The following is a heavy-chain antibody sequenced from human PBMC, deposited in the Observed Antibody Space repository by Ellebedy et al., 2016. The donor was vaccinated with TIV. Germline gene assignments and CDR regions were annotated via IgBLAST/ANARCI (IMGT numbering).Heavy chain of an antibody. J-gene: IGHJ4*02. Sequence: GESLKISXEASGFTFSDYYMNWIRQAPGRGLEWVSYISSSGRIIYYADSVKGRFTISRDNAKRSLYLQMNSLRAEDTAIYYCARILEPDELCSDYWGQGTLVTVSS. CDR1: GFTFSDYY. V-gene: IGHV3-11*01. CDR3: ARILEPDELCSDY. D-gene: IGHD1-14*01. CDR2: ISSSGRII.